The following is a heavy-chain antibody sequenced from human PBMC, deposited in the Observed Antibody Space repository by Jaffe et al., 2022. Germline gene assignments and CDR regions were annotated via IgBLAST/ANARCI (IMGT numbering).Heavy chain of an antibody. Sequence: QVQLQESGPGLVKPSETLSLTCSVSGDSISNSNWGWTRQPPGKGLEWIGIIFDSGKTNYNPSLESRVSISVDTSKNQFALRLTSVTAADTAVYYCARGARWSDYWGQGTLVSVSS. D-gene: IGHD2-15*01. CDR2: IFDSGKT. V-gene: IGHV4-59*01. CDR3: ARGARWSDY. CDR1: GDSISNSN. J-gene: IGHJ4*02.